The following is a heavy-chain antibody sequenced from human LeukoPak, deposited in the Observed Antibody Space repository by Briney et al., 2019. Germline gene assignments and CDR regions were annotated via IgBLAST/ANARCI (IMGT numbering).Heavy chain of an antibody. J-gene: IGHJ4*02. CDR1: GFTFSSYW. CDR3: ARLAGPRLWFGELSPLDY. D-gene: IGHD3-10*01. Sequence: GGSLRLSCAASGFTFSSYWMSWVRQAPGKGLEWVANIKQDGSEKYYVDSVKGRFTISRDNAKNSLYLQMNSLRAEDTAVHYCARLAGPRLWFGELSPLDYWGQGTLVTVSS. V-gene: IGHV3-7*01. CDR2: IKQDGSEK.